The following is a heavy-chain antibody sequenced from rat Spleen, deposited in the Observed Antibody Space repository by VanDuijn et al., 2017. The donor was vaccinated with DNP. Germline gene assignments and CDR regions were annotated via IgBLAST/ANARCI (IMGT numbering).Heavy chain of an antibody. CDR2: INTDGGST. V-gene: IGHV5-58*01. Sequence: EVQLVESGGGLVQPGRSLKLSCAASGFSFSYYYMAWVRQAPGKGLEWVASINTDGGSTYYPDSVKGRFTISRDNAENTVYLQMSSLRSEDTATYYCASWAPIAPISTSNYWGQGVMVTVSS. D-gene: IGHD1-2*01. CDR1: GFSFSYYY. CDR3: ASWAPIAPISTSNY. J-gene: IGHJ2*01.